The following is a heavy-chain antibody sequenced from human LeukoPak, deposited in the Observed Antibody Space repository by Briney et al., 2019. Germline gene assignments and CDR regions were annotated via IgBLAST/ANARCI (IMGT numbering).Heavy chain of an antibody. Sequence: GGALRLSCAASGFTFSSYWMSWVRQAPGKGLEWVANIKQDGSGKYYVESVKGRFTIFRDNTKNLLYLQMNSLRAEDTAVYYCARWVTTPYYGMDVWGQGTTVTVS. V-gene: IGHV3-7*05. CDR3: ARWVTTPYYGMDV. J-gene: IGHJ6*02. D-gene: IGHD4-17*01. CDR1: GFTFSSYW. CDR2: IKQDGSGK.